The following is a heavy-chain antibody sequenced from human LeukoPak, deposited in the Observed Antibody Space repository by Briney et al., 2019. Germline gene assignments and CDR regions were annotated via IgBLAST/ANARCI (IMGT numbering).Heavy chain of an antibody. V-gene: IGHV1-46*01. J-gene: IGHJ5*02. CDR1: GYTFTSYY. CDR3: ASQRLRRDWFDP. Sequence: GASVQVSYKASGYTFTSYYMHWVRQAPGQGLEWMGIINPSGGSTSYAQKFQGRVTMTRDTSTSTVYMELSSLRSEDTAVYYCASQRLRRDWFDPWGQGTLVTVSS. CDR2: INPSGGST. D-gene: IGHD4-17*01.